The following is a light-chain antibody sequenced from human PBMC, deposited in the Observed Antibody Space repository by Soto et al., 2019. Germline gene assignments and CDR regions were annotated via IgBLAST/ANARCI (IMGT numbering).Light chain of an antibody. CDR3: SSYAGSSNV. J-gene: IGLJ1*01. CDR2: EVT. Sequence: QSALTQPASVSGSPGQSITISCTGTSSDVGGYNYVSWYQQHPGKAPKIIIYEVTNRPSGVSNRFSGSKSGNTASLTVSGLQAEDEADYYCSSYAGSSNVFGTGTKLTVL. CDR1: SSDVGGYNY. V-gene: IGLV2-14*01.